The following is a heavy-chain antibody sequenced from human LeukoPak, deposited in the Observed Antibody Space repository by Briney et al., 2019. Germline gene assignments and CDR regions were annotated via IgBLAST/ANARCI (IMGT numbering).Heavy chain of an antibody. V-gene: IGHV3-30*02. CDR3: ATYILEWLLPMGDY. D-gene: IGHD3-3*01. CDR1: GFTFSSYG. Sequence: SGGSLRLSCAASGFTFSSYGMHWVRQAPGKGLEWVAFIRYDGSNKYYADSVKGRFTISRDNSKNTLYLQMNSLRAEDTAVYYCATYILEWLLPMGDYWGQGTLVTVSS. CDR2: IRYDGSNK. J-gene: IGHJ4*02.